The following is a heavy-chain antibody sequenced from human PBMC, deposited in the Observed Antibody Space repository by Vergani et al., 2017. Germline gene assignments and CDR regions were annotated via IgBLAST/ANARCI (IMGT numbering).Heavy chain of an antibody. CDR3: ARDHFGSGSYMAWFDP. D-gene: IGHD1-26*01. J-gene: IGHJ5*02. CDR1: GGTFSSYA. Sequence: QVQLVQSGAEVKKPGSSVKVSCKASGGTFSSYAISWVRQAPGQGLEWMGGFDPEDGETIYAQKFQGRVTMTEDTSTDTAYMELTNLRSTDTATFYCARDHFGSGSYMAWFDPWGQGSPVIVSS. V-gene: IGHV1-69*06. CDR2: FDPEDGET.